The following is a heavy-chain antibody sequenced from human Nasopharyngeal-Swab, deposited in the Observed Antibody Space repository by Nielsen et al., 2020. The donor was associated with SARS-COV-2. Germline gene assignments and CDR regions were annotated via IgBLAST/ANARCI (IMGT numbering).Heavy chain of an antibody. J-gene: IGHJ4*02. Sequence: WVRQAPGQGLEWVGGIVPIFGTTDYAQHFQGRVTITADESTSTAYMELSSLRSADTAVYYCARGYSSSWQGYYFDYWGQGTLVTVSS. CDR2: IVPIFGTT. CDR3: ARGYSSSWQGYYFDY. V-gene: IGHV1-69*01. D-gene: IGHD6-13*01.